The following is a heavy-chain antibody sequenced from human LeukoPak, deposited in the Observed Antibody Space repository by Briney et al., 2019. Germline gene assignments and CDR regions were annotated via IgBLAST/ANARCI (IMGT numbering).Heavy chain of an antibody. Sequence: GGSLRLSCAASGFTFSSYAMSWVRQAPGKGLEWVSAISGSGGSTYYADSVKGRFTISRDNSKNTLYLQMNSLRAEDTAVYYCAKGASPTLAVAGILERDWFDPWGPGTLVTVSS. V-gene: IGHV3-23*01. CDR3: AKGASPTLAVAGILERDWFDP. CDR1: GFTFSSYA. CDR2: ISGSGGST. D-gene: IGHD6-19*01. J-gene: IGHJ5*02.